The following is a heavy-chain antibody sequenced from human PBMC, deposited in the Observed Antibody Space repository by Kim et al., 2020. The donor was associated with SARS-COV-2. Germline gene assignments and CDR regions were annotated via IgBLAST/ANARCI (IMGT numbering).Heavy chain of an antibody. V-gene: IGHV4-39*01. CDR1: GGSIGSSNYY. Sequence: SETLSLTCIVSGGSIGSSNYYWVWIRQSPGKGLEWIGSVYYSGTTYYNPSLKSRVTISLDTSKNLFSLKLSSVTAADTAVFYCARLLLQWQVYGMDVWGQGTTVTVSS. D-gene: IGHD6-19*01. J-gene: IGHJ6*02. CDR2: VYYSGTT. CDR3: ARLLLQWQVYGMDV.